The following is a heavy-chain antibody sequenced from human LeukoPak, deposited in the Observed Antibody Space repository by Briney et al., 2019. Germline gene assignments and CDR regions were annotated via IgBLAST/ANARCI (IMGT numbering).Heavy chain of an antibody. CDR3: ARVGGWDAFDI. J-gene: IGHJ3*02. D-gene: IGHD3-16*01. CDR1: GFTFTSSW. V-gene: IGHV3-7*01. Sequence: GGSLRLSCAASGFTFTSSWMTWVRQAPGKGPEWVANINEGGGEAFYADSVKGRFTISRDNSKNTLYLQMGSLRAEDMAVYYCARVGGWDAFDIWGQGTMVTVSS. CDR2: INEGGGEA.